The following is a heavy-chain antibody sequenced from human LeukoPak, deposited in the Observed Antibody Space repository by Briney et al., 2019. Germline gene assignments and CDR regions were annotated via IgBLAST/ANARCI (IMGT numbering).Heavy chain of an antibody. Sequence: QSGGSLRLSCTASGFTLGDYAMSWFRQAPGKGLEWVGFIRSKAYGGTTEYAASVKGRFTISRDDSKSIAYLQMNSLKTEDTAVYYCTRAPDTARRFDPWGQGTLVTVSS. V-gene: IGHV3-49*03. D-gene: IGHD5-18*01. CDR2: IRSKAYGGTT. J-gene: IGHJ5*02. CDR1: GFTLGDYA. CDR3: TRAPDTARRFDP.